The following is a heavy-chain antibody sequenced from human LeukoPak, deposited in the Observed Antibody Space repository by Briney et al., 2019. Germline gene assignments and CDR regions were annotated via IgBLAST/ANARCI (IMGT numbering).Heavy chain of an antibody. J-gene: IGHJ4*02. CDR2: ISGDGNAK. CDR1: GFSFSSYS. D-gene: IGHD5-24*01. Sequence: GGSLRLPCAASGFSFSSYSINWVRQAPGKGLEWVSYISGDGNAKHYTDSVKGRFTISRDNAKNALYLQMNSLRAEDTAVYYCARWLELMRNFDWWGQGTLVTVSS. V-gene: IGHV3-48*01. CDR3: ARWLELMRNFDW.